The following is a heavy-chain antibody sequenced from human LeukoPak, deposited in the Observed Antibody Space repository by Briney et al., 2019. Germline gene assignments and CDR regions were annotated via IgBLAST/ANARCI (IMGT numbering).Heavy chain of an antibody. V-gene: IGHV3-15*01. CDR3: TTEQPYHWKDY. Sequence: GGSLRLSCAASGFTFSNAWMSWVRQAPGKGLEWVGRIKTKAEGGTTDYAAPVRVRFTISRDDSKNPLYLQMNSLKTEDTAVYYCTTEQPYHWKDYWGQETLVTVSS. CDR2: IKTKAEGGTT. J-gene: IGHJ4*02. CDR1: GFTFSNAW. D-gene: IGHD1-1*01.